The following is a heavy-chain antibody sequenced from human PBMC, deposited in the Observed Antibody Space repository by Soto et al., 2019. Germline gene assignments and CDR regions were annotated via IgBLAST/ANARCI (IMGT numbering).Heavy chain of an antibody. CDR3: ARGSYYYYMDG. V-gene: IGHV4-59*08. CDR2: FYSSGST. CDR1: GGSISSYY. Sequence: SETLSLTCTVSGGSISSYYWTWIRQPPGKGLEWIGNFYSSGSTNYNPSPKSRVTISVDMSKNQFSLKLSSVTAADTAVYYCARGSYYYYMDGWGKGTTVTVAS. J-gene: IGHJ6*03.